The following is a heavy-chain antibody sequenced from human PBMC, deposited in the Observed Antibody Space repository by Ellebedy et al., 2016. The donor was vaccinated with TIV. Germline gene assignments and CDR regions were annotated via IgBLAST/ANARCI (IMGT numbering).Heavy chain of an antibody. V-gene: IGHV4-30-4*02. Sequence: SETLSLTXTVSGGSISSGDYYWSWIRQPPGKGLEWIGYIYYSGSTYYNPSLKSRVTISVDTSKNQFSLKLSSVTAADTAVYYCARAEDTAMPFDYWGQGTLVTVSS. D-gene: IGHD5-18*01. CDR2: IYYSGST. J-gene: IGHJ4*02. CDR3: ARAEDTAMPFDY. CDR1: GGSISSGDYY.